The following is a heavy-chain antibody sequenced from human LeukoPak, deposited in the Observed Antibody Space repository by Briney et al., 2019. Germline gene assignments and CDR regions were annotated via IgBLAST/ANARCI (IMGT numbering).Heavy chain of an antibody. V-gene: IGHV7-4-1*02. Sequence: ASVKVSCKASGYTFTDYAMMWVRQAPGQGLEWMGRINTNTGNPTYARGFTGRFVLSLDTSVRTAYLQITSLRAEDTAVYYCAREGSAGWFDPWGQGTLVTVSS. CDR3: AREGSAGWFDP. CDR1: GYTFTDYA. D-gene: IGHD1-26*01. CDR2: INTNTGNP. J-gene: IGHJ5*02.